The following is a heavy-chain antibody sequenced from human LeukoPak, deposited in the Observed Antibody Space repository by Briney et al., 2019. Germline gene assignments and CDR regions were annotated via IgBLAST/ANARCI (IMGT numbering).Heavy chain of an antibody. Sequence: SETLSLTCTVSGGSISSYYWSWIRQPPGKGLEWIGYIYCSGSTNYNPSLKSRVTISVDTFKNQFSLKLSSVTAADTAVYYCARAQDTAETDAYYFDYWGQGTLVTVSS. CDR3: ARAQDTAETDAYYFDY. J-gene: IGHJ4*02. D-gene: IGHD5-18*01. CDR2: IYCSGST. V-gene: IGHV4-59*08. CDR1: GGSISSYY.